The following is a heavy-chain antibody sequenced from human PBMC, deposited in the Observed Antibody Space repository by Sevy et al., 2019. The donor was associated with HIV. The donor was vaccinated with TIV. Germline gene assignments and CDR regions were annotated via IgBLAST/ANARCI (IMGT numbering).Heavy chain of an antibody. J-gene: IGHJ5*02. Sequence: GGSLRLSCAASGFTFTTYWMIWIRQAPGKGLEWVANINRDGTQKYYADSLKDRFTISRVNAENSLYLQMDSLRAEDTALYYCARESSGPSVVDLWGQGTLVTVSS. CDR1: GFTFTTYW. D-gene: IGHD3-22*01. V-gene: IGHV3-7*01. CDR2: INRDGTQK. CDR3: ARESSGPSVVDL.